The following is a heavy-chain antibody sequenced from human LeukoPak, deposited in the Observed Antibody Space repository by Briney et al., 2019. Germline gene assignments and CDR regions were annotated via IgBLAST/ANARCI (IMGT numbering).Heavy chain of an antibody. J-gene: IGHJ4*02. CDR1: GDSVTGYF. Sequence: SETLSLTCTVFGDSVTGYFLNWVRQPPGKGLEWVGHIYKIGTTNYNPSLKSRLTISADTSKNQFSLQLRYVTAADTAVYYCVIGVGWQPDYWGQGALVTVSS. CDR3: VIGVGWQPDY. V-gene: IGHV4-59*02. D-gene: IGHD2-15*01. CDR2: IYKIGTT.